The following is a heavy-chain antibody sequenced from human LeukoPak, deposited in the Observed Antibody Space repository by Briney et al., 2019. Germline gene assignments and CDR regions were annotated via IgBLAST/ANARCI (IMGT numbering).Heavy chain of an antibody. V-gene: IGHV4-39*01. CDR1: GGSISSSSYY. CDR2: IYYSGST. Sequence: PSETLSLTCTVSGGSISSSSYYWGWIRQPPGKGLEWIGSIYYSGSTYYNPSLKSRVTISVDTSKNQFSLKLSSVTAADTAVYYCARHALRIAVAENLFDPWGQGTLVTVSS. CDR3: ARHALRIAVAENLFDP. D-gene: IGHD6-19*01. J-gene: IGHJ5*02.